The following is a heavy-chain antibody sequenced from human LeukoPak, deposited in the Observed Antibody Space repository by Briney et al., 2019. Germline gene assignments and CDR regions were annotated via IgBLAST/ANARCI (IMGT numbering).Heavy chain of an antibody. Sequence: PSETLSLTCAVYGGSFSGYYWSWIRQPPGKGLEWIGVINHSGSTNYNPSLKSRITISVDTSKNQFSLKLSSVTAADTAVYYCARGGIAAAGLPRGHWGQGTLVTVSS. J-gene: IGHJ4*02. V-gene: IGHV4-34*01. CDR1: GGSFSGYY. D-gene: IGHD6-13*01. CDR3: ARGGIAAAGLPRGH. CDR2: INHSGST.